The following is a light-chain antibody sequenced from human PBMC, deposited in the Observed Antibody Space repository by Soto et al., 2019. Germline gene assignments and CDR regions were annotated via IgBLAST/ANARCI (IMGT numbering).Light chain of an antibody. Sequence: IVLTQSPATLSVSTGERATLSCRASQTISSNLAWYQQKPGQPPRLLIYGASTRATGVPARFSGSGSGTDFTLTISRLEPEDFAVYYCQQYGSSGTFGQGTKVDIK. J-gene: IGKJ1*01. V-gene: IGKV3-20*01. CDR1: QTISSN. CDR2: GAS. CDR3: QQYGSSGT.